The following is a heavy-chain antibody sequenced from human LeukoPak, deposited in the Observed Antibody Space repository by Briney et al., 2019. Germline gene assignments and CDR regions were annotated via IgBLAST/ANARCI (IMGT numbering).Heavy chain of an antibody. V-gene: IGHV3-23*01. CDR1: GFTFNSYA. D-gene: IGHD4-17*01. CDR2: ISGSGGST. CDR3: AKDRPTGLEVTTGWGPYFDD. J-gene: IGHJ4*02. Sequence: GGSLRLSCAVSGFTFNSYAMSWVRQAPGKGLEWVSAISGSGGSTYYADSVKGRFTISRDNSKNTLYLQMNSLRAEDTALYYCAKDRPTGLEVTTGWGPYFDDWGQGTLVTVSS.